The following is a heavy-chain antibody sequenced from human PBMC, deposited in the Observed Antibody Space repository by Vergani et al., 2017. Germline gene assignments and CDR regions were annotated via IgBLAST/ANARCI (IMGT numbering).Heavy chain of an antibody. CDR1: GFTFSSYS. CDR3: ARGGGNPLWDYYYMAV. D-gene: IGHD4-23*01. Sequence: EVQLVESGGGLVKPGGSLRLSCAASGFTFSSYSMNWVRQAPGKGLEWVSSISSSSSYIYYADSVKGRFTISRDNAKNSLYLQMNSLRAEDTAVYYCARGGGNPLWDYYYMAVWEEGTAVTVS. V-gene: IGHV3-21*01. J-gene: IGHJ6*03. CDR2: ISSSSSYI.